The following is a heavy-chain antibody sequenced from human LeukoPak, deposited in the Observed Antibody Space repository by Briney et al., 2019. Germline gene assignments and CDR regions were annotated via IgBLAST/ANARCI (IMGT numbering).Heavy chain of an antibody. CDR3: ARAHRDYGDYALDY. CDR2: MYYSGST. V-gene: IGHV4-39*07. D-gene: IGHD4-17*01. Sequence: SDTVSLPCTVSGGFMSSSSYYCAWVRQPPGGGLDWFGSMYYSGSTYYNPSLKSRVTISVDTSKNQFSLKLSSVTAADTAVYYCARAHRDYGDYALDYWGQGTLVTVSS. CDR1: GGFMSSSSYY. J-gene: IGHJ4*02.